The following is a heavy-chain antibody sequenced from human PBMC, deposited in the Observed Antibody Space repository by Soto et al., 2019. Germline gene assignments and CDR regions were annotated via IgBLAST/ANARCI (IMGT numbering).Heavy chain of an antibody. Sequence: PGGSLRLSCAASGFTFSSHSMNWVRQAPGKGLEWVSFISSSSSYIYYADSVKGRFTISRDNAKKSLYLQMTSLRAEDTALYYCARGWGSNYDFWSGSLMDVRGQRTTVTVSS. CDR3: ARGWGSNYDFWSGSLMDV. CDR2: ISSSSSYI. J-gene: IGHJ6*02. V-gene: IGHV3-21*01. D-gene: IGHD3-3*01. CDR1: GFTFSSHS.